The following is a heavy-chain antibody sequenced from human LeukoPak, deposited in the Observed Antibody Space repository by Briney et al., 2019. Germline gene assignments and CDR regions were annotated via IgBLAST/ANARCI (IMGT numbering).Heavy chain of an antibody. Sequence: GGSLRLSCTASGFTFGDYAMSWVRQAPGKGLEWVGFISSKAYGGTQEYAASVKGRFNISRDESKSIAYLQMNSLKTEDTAVYYCTRDLGIAVAGTWSFYYYYYMDVWGKGTTVTISS. CDR3: TRDLGIAVAGTWSFYYYYYMDV. CDR1: GFTFGDYA. J-gene: IGHJ6*03. D-gene: IGHD6-19*01. CDR2: ISSKAYGGTQ. V-gene: IGHV3-49*04.